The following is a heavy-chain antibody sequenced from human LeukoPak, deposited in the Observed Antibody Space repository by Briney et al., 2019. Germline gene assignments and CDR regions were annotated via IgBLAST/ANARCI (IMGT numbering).Heavy chain of an antibody. CDR2: ISRNGAYI. J-gene: IGHJ3*01. Sequence: PGGSLRLSCAASGFTVSRFTINWVRQAPGKGLEWVSYISRNGAYISSADSLRGGFPISRDNAKTSLYLQVTRLGAEDTAVYYCAREGGFHYESSGDAFDLWGQGTMVTVSS. V-gene: IGHV3-21*01. D-gene: IGHD3-22*01. CDR1: GFTVSRFT. CDR3: AREGGFHYESSGDAFDL.